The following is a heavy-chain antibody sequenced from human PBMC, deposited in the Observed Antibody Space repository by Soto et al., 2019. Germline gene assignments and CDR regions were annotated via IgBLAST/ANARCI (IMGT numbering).Heavy chain of an antibody. D-gene: IGHD6-19*01. J-gene: IGHJ6*03. CDR2: IYYSGST. V-gene: IGHV4-59*01. Sequence: SETLSLTCTVSGGSISSYYWSWIRQPPGKGLEWIGYIYYSGSTNYNPSLKSRVTISVDTSKNQFSLKLSSVTAADTAVYYCARAQKAVAGKPERYYYYDMDVWGKGTTVTVSS. CDR3: ARAQKAVAGKPERYYYYDMDV. CDR1: GGSISSYY.